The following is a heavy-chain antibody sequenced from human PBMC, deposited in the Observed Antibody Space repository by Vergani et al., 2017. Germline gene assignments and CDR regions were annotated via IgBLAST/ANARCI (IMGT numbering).Heavy chain of an antibody. J-gene: IGHJ4*02. V-gene: IGHV1-3*01. CDR1: GYTLTNYA. CDR2: INAGNGNT. CDR3: ARESHEFWSGYYTGGKFDY. D-gene: IGHD3-3*01. Sequence: QVHLVQSGAEVKKPGASVKVSCKASGYTLTNYAIHWVRQAPGQRLEWMGWINAGNGNTKYSQKFQGRVAITRDTSASTAYMELSSLRSEDTALYYCARESHEFWSGYYTGGKFDYWGQGTLVTVSS.